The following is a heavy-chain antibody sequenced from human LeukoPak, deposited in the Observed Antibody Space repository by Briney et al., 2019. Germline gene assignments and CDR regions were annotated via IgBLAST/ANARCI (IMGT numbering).Heavy chain of an antibody. J-gene: IGHJ4*02. CDR3: AKTTPYYYDSSEFDY. CDR1: GFTFSSYW. D-gene: IGHD3-22*01. CDR2: IKQDGSEK. V-gene: IGHV3-7*01. Sequence: GGSLRLSCAASGFTFSSYWMGWVRQAPGKGLEWVANIKQDGSEKYYVDSVKGRFTISRDNAKNSLYLQMNSLRAEDTAVYYCAKTTPYYYDSSEFDYWGQGTLVTVSS.